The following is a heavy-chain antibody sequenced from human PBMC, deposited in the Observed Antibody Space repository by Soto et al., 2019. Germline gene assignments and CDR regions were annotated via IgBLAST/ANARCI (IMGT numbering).Heavy chain of an antibody. J-gene: IGHJ4*02. Sequence: QVQLVQSGAEVKKPGSSVRVSCKASGGTFSSYPIGWVRQAPGQGLEWMGVIIPIFGTTNYAQRFQGRVSISADESTSTAYMELSILRYEDTAVYFCARPRTTATTKGYDYWGQGTLVTVSS. D-gene: IGHD1-1*01. V-gene: IGHV1-69*01. CDR2: IIPIFGTT. CDR1: GGTFSSYP. CDR3: ARPRTTATTKGYDY.